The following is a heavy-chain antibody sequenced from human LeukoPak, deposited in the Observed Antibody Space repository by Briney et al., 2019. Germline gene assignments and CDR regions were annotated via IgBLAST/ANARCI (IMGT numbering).Heavy chain of an antibody. D-gene: IGHD3-22*01. CDR3: ARGQAPTNDSSGPYFDY. CDR1: GGSTSSYY. Sequence: SETLSLTCIVSGGSTSSYYWSWIRQPPGKGLEWIGYIYNSESTNYNPSLKSRVTISVDTSKNEFSLKVRSVTAADTAVYYCARGQAPTNDSSGPYFDYWGQGTLVTVSS. V-gene: IGHV4-59*01. J-gene: IGHJ4*02. CDR2: IYNSEST.